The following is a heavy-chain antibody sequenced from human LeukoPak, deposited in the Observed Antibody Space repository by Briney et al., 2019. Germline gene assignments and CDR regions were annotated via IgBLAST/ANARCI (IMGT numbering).Heavy chain of an antibody. CDR1: GYTFTRYA. CDR3: ARMAAAGHDAFDI. Sequence: ASVKVSCKASGYTFTRYAMHWVRQAPGRRLEWMGWINAGNGNTKYSQKFQGRVTITRDTSASTAYMELSSLRSEDTAVYYCARMAAAGHDAFDIWGQGTMVTVSS. D-gene: IGHD6-13*01. J-gene: IGHJ3*02. CDR2: INAGNGNT. V-gene: IGHV1-3*01.